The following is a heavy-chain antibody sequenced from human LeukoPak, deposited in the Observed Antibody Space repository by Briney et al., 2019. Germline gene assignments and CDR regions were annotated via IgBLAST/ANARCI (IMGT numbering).Heavy chain of an antibody. V-gene: IGHV3-48*01. Sequence: GGSLRLSCAASGFTFNTYTMNWVRQAPGKGLEWVSYISGSSGIIDYADSVRGRFIISRDKSRNTLYLQMNSLRVDDTAVYYCARGGSMVRGVLWGQGTLVTVSS. D-gene: IGHD3-10*01. CDR1: GFTFNTYT. CDR3: ARGGSMVRGVL. CDR2: ISGSSGII. J-gene: IGHJ4*02.